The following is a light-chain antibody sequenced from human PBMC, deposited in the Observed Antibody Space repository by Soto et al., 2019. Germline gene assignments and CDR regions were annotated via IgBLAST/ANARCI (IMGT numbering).Light chain of an antibody. V-gene: IGKV1-27*01. J-gene: IGKJ4*01. Sequence: DIQMTQSTSSLSASISDRATITSRGGQGISNYLACYQHKPGKVPKLLNYAASTLQSGVPSRFSGSGSGTDFTLTINSLQPEDVATYYCQKYNSAPLTFGGGTKVDIK. CDR2: AAS. CDR1: QGISNY. CDR3: QKYNSAPLT.